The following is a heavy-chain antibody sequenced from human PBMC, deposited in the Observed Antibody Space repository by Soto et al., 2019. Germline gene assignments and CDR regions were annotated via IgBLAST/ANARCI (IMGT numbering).Heavy chain of an antibody. V-gene: IGHV4-39*01. Sequence: SETLSLTCSVSGASISTSSDFWGWIRQAPGKGLEWIGNVYQSGTTRLNPSLKSRVSIFVGRSKNQFSLELNSATAADMAVYYCARKPESTSYFDYWGQGILVNVSS. D-gene: IGHD2-2*01. CDR3: ARKPESTSYFDY. CDR1: GASISTSSDF. J-gene: IGHJ4*02. CDR2: VYQSGTT.